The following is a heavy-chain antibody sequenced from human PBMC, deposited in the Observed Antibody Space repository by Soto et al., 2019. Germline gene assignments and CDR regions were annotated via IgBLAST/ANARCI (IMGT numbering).Heavy chain of an antibody. Sequence: HPGGSLGLSSAASGFTLKNYAMTWVRQAPGKGLVWVSTILGSGGNTYYAVSVKGRFTVSRDNSKNSLYLQMTSLRADDTAIYYCAKGNGEFSRFFFDYWGQGALVTVSS. V-gene: IGHV3-23*01. CDR3: AKGNGEFSRFFFDY. J-gene: IGHJ4*02. D-gene: IGHD3-10*01. CDR1: GFTLKNYA. CDR2: ILGSGGNT.